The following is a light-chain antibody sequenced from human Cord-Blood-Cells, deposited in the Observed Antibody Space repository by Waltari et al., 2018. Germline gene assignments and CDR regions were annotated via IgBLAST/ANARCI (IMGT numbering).Light chain of an antibody. CDR3: MQGIHLALT. CDR2: EVS. V-gene: IGKV2-29*02. CDR1: QSLLHSDGKTY. J-gene: IGKJ4*01. Sequence: DIVMTQTPLPLSVTPGPRASISCKSRQSLLHSDGKTYLYWYLQKPGQSPQLLIYEVSSRVSGVPDRFSGSGSGTDFTLKISRVEAEDVGVYYCMQGIHLALTFGGGTKVEIK.